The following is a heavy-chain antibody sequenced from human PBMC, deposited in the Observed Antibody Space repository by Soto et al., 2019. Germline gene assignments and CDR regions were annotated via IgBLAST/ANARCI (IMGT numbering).Heavy chain of an antibody. D-gene: IGHD6-19*01. J-gene: IGHJ6*02. V-gene: IGHV5-51*01. CDR2: IYPGDSDT. CDR1: GYSFTSYW. Sequence: GESLQISCKGSGYSFTSYWIGWLRQMPGKGLEWLGIIYPGDSDTRCSPSVQGQGTISADKSISPAYLQWSSLKASDTAMYYWARHREVAGTDYYYYYGMDVWGQGTPVTVS. CDR3: ARHREVAGTDYYYYYGMDV.